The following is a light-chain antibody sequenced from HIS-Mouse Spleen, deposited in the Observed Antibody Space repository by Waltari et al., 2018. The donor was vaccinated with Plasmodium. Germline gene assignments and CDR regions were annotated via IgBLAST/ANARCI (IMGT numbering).Light chain of an antibody. CDR2: KDS. CDR3: QSADSSGTYRV. CDR1: ALPKQY. Sequence: SYELTQPPPVSVSPGQTARITCSGDALPKQYASGYQQTPGQAPVLVIYKDSERPSGIPERFSGSSSGTTVTLTISGVQAEDEADYYCQSADSSGTYRVFGGGTKLTVL. V-gene: IGLV3-25*03. J-gene: IGLJ3*02.